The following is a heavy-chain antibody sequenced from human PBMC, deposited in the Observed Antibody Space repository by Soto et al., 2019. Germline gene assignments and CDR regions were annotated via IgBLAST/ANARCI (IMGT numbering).Heavy chain of an antibody. J-gene: IGHJ4*02. CDR1: GFTFSSYT. D-gene: IGHD1-26*01. CDR3: AKGSQGGGTYYPFFDS. Sequence: PGGSLRLSCAASGFTFSSYTMGWVRQAPGKGLEWVSAINDIGADTTYADSVKGRFTVSRDNSKNTLYLQMNSLRAEDTAVYYCAKGSQGGGTYYPFFDSWGQGTLVTVSS. V-gene: IGHV3-23*01. CDR2: INDIGADT.